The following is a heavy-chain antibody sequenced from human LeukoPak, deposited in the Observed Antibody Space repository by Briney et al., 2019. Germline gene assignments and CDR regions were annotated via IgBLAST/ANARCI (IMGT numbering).Heavy chain of an antibody. V-gene: IGHV1-69*05. Sequence: SVKVSCKASGGTFSSYAISWVRQAPGQGLEWMGRIIPIFGTANYAQKFQGRVTITTDESTSTAYMELSSLRSEDTAVYYCARDLAARGNYYYYMDVWGKGTTVTVSS. D-gene: IGHD6-6*01. CDR3: ARDLAARGNYYYYMDV. CDR1: GGTFSSYA. J-gene: IGHJ6*03. CDR2: IIPIFGTA.